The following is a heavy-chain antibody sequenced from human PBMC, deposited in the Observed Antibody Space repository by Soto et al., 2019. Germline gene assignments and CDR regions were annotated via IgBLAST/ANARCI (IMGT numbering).Heavy chain of an antibody. D-gene: IGHD2-2*01. CDR2: IIPIFGTA. CDR3: AENIVVVPAATDTFYYYYYGMDV. Sequence: SVKVSCKXSGGTFSSYAISWVRQAPGQGLEWMGGIIPIFGTANYAQKFQGRVTITADESTSTAYMELSSLRSEDTAVYYCAENIVVVPAATDTFYYYYYGMDVWGQGTTVTVSS. V-gene: IGHV1-69*01. J-gene: IGHJ6*02. CDR1: GGTFSSYA.